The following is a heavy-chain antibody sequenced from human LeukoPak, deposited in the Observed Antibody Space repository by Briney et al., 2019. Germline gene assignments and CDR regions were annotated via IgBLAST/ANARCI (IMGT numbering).Heavy chain of an antibody. CDR2: IRSKAYGGTT. CDR1: GFTFGDYA. J-gene: IGHJ4*02. V-gene: IGHV3-49*04. D-gene: IGHD6-19*01. Sequence: PGRSLRLSCTASGFTFGDYAMSWVRQAPGKGLEWVGFIRSKAYGGTTEYAASVKGRFTISRDDSKSNAYLQMNSLKTEDTAVYYCTRSAVAGDIDYWGQGTLVTVSS. CDR3: TRSAVAGDIDY.